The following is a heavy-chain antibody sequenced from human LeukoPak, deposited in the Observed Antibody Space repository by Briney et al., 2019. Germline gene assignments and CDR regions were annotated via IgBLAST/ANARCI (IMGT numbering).Heavy chain of an antibody. CDR1: GGSFSGYY. V-gene: IGHV4-34*01. CDR2: INHSGST. Sequence: PSETLSLTCAVYGGSFSGYYWSWIRQPPGKGLEWIGEINHSGSTNYNPSLKSRVTISVDTSKNQFSLKLSSVTAADTAVYYCAIRSNYYDSSGYPNWFDPWGQGTLVTVSS. J-gene: IGHJ5*02. D-gene: IGHD3-22*01. CDR3: AIRSNYYDSSGYPNWFDP.